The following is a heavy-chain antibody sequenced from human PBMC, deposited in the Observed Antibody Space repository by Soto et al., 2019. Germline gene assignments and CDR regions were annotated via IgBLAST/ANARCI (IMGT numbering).Heavy chain of an antibody. CDR1: GGSISSGGYY. Sequence: SETLSLTCTVSGGSISSGGYYWSWIRQHPGKGLEWIGYIYYSGSTYHNPSLKSRVTISVDTSKNQFSLKLSSVTAADTAVYYCARAALGWFDPWGQGTLVTVSS. V-gene: IGHV4-31*03. J-gene: IGHJ5*02. CDR3: ARAALGWFDP. CDR2: IYYSGST.